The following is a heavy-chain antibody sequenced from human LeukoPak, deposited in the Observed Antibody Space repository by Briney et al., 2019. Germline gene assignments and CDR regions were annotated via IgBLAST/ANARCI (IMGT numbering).Heavy chain of an antibody. D-gene: IGHD3-10*01. CDR1: GGSISSSSYY. Sequence: NPSETLSLTCTVSGGSISSSSYYWGWIRQPPGKGLEWMGSIYYSGSTYYNPSLKSRVTISVDTSKNQFSLKLSSVTAADTAVYYCARARVTMVRGDYYGMGVWGQGTTVTVSS. CDR3: ARARVTMVRGDYYGMGV. CDR2: IYYSGST. J-gene: IGHJ6*02. V-gene: IGHV4-39*07.